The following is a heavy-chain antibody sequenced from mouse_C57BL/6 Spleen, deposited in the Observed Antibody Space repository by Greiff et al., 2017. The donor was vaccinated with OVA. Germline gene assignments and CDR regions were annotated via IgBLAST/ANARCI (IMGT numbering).Heavy chain of an antibody. J-gene: IGHJ2*01. V-gene: IGHV1-39*01. Sequence: VQLKESGPELVKPGASVKISCKASGYSFTDYNMNWVKQSNGKSLEWIGVINPNYGTTSYNQKFKGKATLTVDQSSSTAYMQLNSLTSEDSAVYYCARSGSFGSSYDYFDYWGQGTTLTVSS. CDR2: INPNYGTT. CDR3: ARSGSFGSSYDYFDY. CDR1: GYSFTDYN. D-gene: IGHD1-1*01.